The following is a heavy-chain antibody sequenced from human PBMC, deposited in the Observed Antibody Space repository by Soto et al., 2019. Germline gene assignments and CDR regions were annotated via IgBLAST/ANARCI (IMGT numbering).Heavy chain of an antibody. CDR3: ARDRGGYCSSTSCGTFDP. CDR1: GGSISSGGYY. CDR2: IYYSGST. D-gene: IGHD2-2*01. V-gene: IGHV4-31*03. J-gene: IGHJ5*02. Sequence: SETLSLTCTVSGGSISSGGYYWSWIRQHPGKGLEWIGYIYYSGSTYYNPSLKSRVTISVDTSKNQFSLKLSSVTAADTAVYYCARDRGGYCSSTSCGTFDPWGQGTLVTVSS.